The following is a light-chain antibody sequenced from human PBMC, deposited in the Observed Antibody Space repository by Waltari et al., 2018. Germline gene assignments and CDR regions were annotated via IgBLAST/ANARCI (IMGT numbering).Light chain of an antibody. J-gene: IGKJ3*01. CDR1: QNVSSSY. Sequence: IVLTQSPGTLSLSPGERATLSCRASQNVSSSYLAWYQQKPGQAPRLLIYGASSRATGIPDRFSGRGSGTDFTLTISRLEPEDFAVYYCQQYGSSPFTFGPGTKVDIK. V-gene: IGKV3-20*01. CDR3: QQYGSSPFT. CDR2: GAS.